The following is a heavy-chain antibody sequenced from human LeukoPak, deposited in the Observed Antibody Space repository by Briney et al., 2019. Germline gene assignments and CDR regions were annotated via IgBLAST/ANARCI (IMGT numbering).Heavy chain of an antibody. D-gene: IGHD3-22*01. CDR3: ARGGYYDSSGSFDP. CDR1: GYTFARYY. V-gene: IGHV1-46*01. CDR2: INPSGGST. J-gene: IGHJ5*02. Sequence: VASVKVSFKASGYTFARYYIHWVRQAPGQGLEWMGIINPSGGSTRYAQKFQGRVTMTRDTSTSTVYMELSSLRSDDTAVYYCARGGYYDSSGSFDPWGQGTLVTVSS.